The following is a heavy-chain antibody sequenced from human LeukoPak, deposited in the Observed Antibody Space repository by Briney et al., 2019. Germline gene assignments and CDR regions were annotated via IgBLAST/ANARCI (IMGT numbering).Heavy chain of an antibody. V-gene: IGHV3-30*02. J-gene: IGHJ4*02. CDR1: GFTFSSYG. D-gene: IGHD6-19*01. CDR3: AKRMGVAARHFDY. CDR2: IRYDGSNK. Sequence: GGSLRLSCAASGFTFSSYGMHWVRQAPGKGLEWVAVIRYDGSNKYYADSVKGRFTISRDNSKNTLYLQMNSLRAEDTAVYYCAKRMGVAARHFDYWGQGTLVTVSS.